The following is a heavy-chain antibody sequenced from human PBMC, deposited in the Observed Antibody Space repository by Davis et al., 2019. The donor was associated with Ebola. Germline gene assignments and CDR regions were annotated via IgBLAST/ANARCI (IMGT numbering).Heavy chain of an antibody. CDR3: ARLYGSGSTVDY. J-gene: IGHJ4*02. CDR1: GYTFTDYN. D-gene: IGHD3-10*01. V-gene: IGHV1-2*06. Sequence: ASVKVSCKASGYTFTDYNIHWMRQAPGQGLEWLGRVILKSGATNYAQKFQGRVTIIADESTNTVYMDLSSLRSDDTAVYYCARLYGSGSTVDYWGQGTRVTVSS. CDR2: VILKSGAT.